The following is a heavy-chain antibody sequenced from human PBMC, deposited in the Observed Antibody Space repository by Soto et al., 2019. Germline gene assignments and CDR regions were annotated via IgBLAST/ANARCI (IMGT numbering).Heavy chain of an antibody. J-gene: IGHJ6*02. V-gene: IGHV4-34*01. D-gene: IGHD3-3*01. CDR2: INHSGST. CDR1: GGSFSGYY. CDR3: ARVMRRLRFFYGGGHYGMDV. Sequence: SETLSLTCAVYGGSFSGYYWSWIRQPPGKGLEWIGEINHSGSTNYNPSLKSRVTISVDTSKNQFSLKLSSVTAADTAVYYCARVMRRLRFFYGGGHYGMDVWGQGTTVTVSS.